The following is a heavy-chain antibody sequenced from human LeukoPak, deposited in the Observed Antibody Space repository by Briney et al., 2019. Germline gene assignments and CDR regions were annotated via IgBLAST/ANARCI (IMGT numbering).Heavy chain of an antibody. CDR3: ARDYKQQLVLDY. Sequence: GGSLRLSCAASGFTFSSYSMNWVRQAPGKGLEWVSSISSSSYIYYADSVKGRFTISRDNAKNSLYLQMNSLRAEDTAVYYCARDYKQQLVLDYWGQGTLVTVSS. J-gene: IGHJ4*02. D-gene: IGHD6-13*01. CDR2: ISSSSYI. CDR1: GFTFSSYS. V-gene: IGHV3-21*01.